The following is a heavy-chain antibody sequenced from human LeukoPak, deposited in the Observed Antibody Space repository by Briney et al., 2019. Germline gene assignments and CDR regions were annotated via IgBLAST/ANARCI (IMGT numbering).Heavy chain of an antibody. CDR3: ARDGYCSGGSCYYYYGMDV. J-gene: IGHJ6*02. CDR1: GGSISSGDYY. V-gene: IGHV4-30-4*01. CDR2: IYYSGST. D-gene: IGHD2-15*01. Sequence: SETLSLTCTVSGGSISSGDYYWSWIRQPPGKGLEWIGYIYYSGSTYYNPSLKSRVTISVDTSKNQFSLKLSSVTAADTAVYYCARDGYCSGGSCYYYYGMDVWGQGTTVTISS.